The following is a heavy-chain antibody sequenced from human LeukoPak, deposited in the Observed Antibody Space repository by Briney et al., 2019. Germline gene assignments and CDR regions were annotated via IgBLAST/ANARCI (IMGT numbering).Heavy chain of an antibody. J-gene: IGHJ5*02. V-gene: IGHV3-53*01. CDR3: ARDLYGSGIGS. CDR2: IYSGGTT. CDR1: GFTFSSYA. Sequence: GGSLRLSCAGSGFTFSSYAMSWVRQAPGKGLEWVSVIYSGGTTYYADSVKGRFTISRDNSKNTPYLQMNSLRAEDTAVYYCARDLYGSGIGSWGQGTLVTVSS. D-gene: IGHD3-10*01.